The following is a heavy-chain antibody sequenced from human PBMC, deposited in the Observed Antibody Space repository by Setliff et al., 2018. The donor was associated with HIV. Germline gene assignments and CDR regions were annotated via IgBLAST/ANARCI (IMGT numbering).Heavy chain of an antibody. D-gene: IGHD2-2*01. V-gene: IGHV4-39*07. J-gene: IGHJ4*02. Sequence: TSETLSLTCTVSGGSISSSSYYWGWIRQPPGKGLEWSGNIHYSGSTYYNPSLKSRVSISVDTSKNQFSLALTSVTAADTAVYFCTSGRTMPTLTTWGQGTLVTAPQ. CDR2: IHYSGST. CDR3: TSGRTMPTLTT. CDR1: GGSISSSSYY.